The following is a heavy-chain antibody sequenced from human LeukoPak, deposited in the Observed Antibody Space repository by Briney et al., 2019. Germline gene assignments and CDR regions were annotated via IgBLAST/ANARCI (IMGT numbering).Heavy chain of an antibody. CDR1: GFIFSSYW. D-gene: IGHD6-19*01. CDR2: IYSDGRSL. CDR3: ARGRGLGELAVASFDS. Sequence: PGGSLRLSCAASGFIFSSYWMHWVRHAPGKGLVWISRIYSDGRSLTYADSVMGRFTISRDNAKNMLYLQMNSLRAEDTAVYYCARGRGLGELAVASFDSWGQGTLVTVSS. J-gene: IGHJ4*02. V-gene: IGHV3-74*03.